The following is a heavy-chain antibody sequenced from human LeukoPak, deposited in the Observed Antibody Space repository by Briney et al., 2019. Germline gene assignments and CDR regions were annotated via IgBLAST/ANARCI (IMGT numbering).Heavy chain of an antibody. CDR1: GFTFDDYG. D-gene: IGHD2-15*01. CDR2: INWNGGRT. Sequence: GGSLRLSCAASGFTFDDYGMTWVRQAPGKGLEWVSGINWNGGRTGYADSVKGRFTISRDDAKDSVYLQMSSLRADDTAVYYCARDVGYFDLWGRGTLVTVSS. J-gene: IGHJ2*01. V-gene: IGHV3-20*04. CDR3: ARDVGYFDL.